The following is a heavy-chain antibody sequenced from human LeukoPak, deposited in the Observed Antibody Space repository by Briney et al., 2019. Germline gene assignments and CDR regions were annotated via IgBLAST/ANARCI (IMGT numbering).Heavy chain of an antibody. J-gene: IGHJ6*04. V-gene: IGHV1-2*02. Sequence: ASVKVSCKASGYTFTGYYMHWVRQAPGQGLEWMGWINPNSGGTNYAQKFQGRVTMTRDTSISTAYMELSRLRSDDTAVYYCARDRHSYGVLHVWGKGTTVTVSS. CDR1: GYTFTGYY. D-gene: IGHD5-18*01. CDR2: INPNSGGT. CDR3: ARDRHSYGVLHV.